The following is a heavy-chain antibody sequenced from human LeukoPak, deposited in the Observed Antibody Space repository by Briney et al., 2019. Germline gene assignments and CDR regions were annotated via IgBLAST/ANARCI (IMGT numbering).Heavy chain of an antibody. D-gene: IGHD3-3*01. J-gene: IGHJ5*02. V-gene: IGHV1-69*13. Sequence: ASVTVSCTASGGTFSSYAISWVRQAPGQGLEWMGGIIPIFGTADYAQKFQGRVTITADESTSTAYMELSSLRSEDTAVYYCARATQYYDFWSGYSNWFDPWGQGTLVTVSS. CDR2: IIPIFGTA. CDR1: GGTFSSYA. CDR3: ARATQYYDFWSGYSNWFDP.